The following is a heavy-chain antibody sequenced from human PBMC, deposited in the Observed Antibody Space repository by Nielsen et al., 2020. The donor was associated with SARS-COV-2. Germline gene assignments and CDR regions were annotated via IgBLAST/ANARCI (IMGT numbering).Heavy chain of an antibody. J-gene: IGHJ3*02. CDR1: GFSFSDYA. Sequence: GESLKISCAASGFSFSDYAIHWVRQAPGKGLEWVAVISYDGSEKYYGDPVKGRLTISRDNSKSTLYLQMNGLRAEDTAIYYCASAYSYGSDTFDIWGQGTVVTVSS. CDR2: ISYDGSEK. V-gene: IGHV3-30*04. D-gene: IGHD5-18*01. CDR3: ASAYSYGSDTFDI.